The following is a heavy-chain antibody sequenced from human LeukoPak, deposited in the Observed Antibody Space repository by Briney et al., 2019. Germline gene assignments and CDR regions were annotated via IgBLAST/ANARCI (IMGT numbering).Heavy chain of an antibody. CDR1: GVSFSGYY. Sequence: SETLSLTCAVYGVSFSGYYWSWIRQPPRKGLAWIGEINHIGSTNYNPSLPSRVTISVDTSKNQFSLKLRSITAADTAVYYCARGIDGYSSGYYGYWGQGTLVTVSS. CDR3: ARGIDGYSSGYYGY. CDR2: INHIGST. V-gene: IGHV4-34*01. J-gene: IGHJ4*02. D-gene: IGHD5-18*01.